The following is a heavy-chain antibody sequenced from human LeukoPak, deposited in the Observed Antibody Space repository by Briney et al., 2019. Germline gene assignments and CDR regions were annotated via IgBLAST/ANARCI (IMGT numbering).Heavy chain of an antibody. D-gene: IGHD3-10*01. J-gene: IGHJ4*02. CDR3: AREDYYGSGSPYFDY. CDR2: IYYSGST. Sequence: SETLSLTCPVSGGSISSYYWSWIRQPPGKGLEWIGYIYYSGSTNYNPSLKSRVTISVDTPKNQFSLKLSSVTAADPAVYYCAREDYYGSGSPYFDYWGQGTLVTVSS. V-gene: IGHV4-59*01. CDR1: GGSISSYY.